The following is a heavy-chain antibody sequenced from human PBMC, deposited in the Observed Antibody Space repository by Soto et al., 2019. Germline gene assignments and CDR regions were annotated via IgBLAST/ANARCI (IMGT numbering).Heavy chain of an antibody. CDR2: ISSSGSTI. CDR3: ARAGTIFGVVNWFEP. D-gene: IGHD3-3*01. V-gene: IGHV3-48*03. Sequence: EVQLVESGGGLVQPGGSLRLSCVASGFTFSSYEMNWVRQAPGKGLEWVSYISSSGSTIYYADSVKGRFTISRDNAKNSLYLQMNSLRAEDTAVYYCARAGTIFGVVNWFEPWGQGTLVTVSS. CDR1: GFTFSSYE. J-gene: IGHJ5*02.